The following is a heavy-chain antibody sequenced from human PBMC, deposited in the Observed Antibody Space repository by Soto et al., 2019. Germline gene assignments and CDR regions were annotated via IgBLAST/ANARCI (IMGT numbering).Heavy chain of an antibody. J-gene: IGHJ4*02. CDR2: TIPILSMS. CDR1: GDTFSSYT. Sequence: QVHLVQSGAELKKPGSSVRVSCKASGDTFSSYTINWVRQAPGLGLEWMGRTIPILSMSNYALKFQGRLTIPAEKSTSTAYVELSSLRSEDTAMYYCATSYGSGSQAFDYWGQGALVTVSS. V-gene: IGHV1-69*02. D-gene: IGHD3-10*01. CDR3: ATSYGSGSQAFDY.